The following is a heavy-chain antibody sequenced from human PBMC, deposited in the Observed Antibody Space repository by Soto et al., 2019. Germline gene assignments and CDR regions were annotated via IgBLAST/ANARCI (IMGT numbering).Heavy chain of an antibody. J-gene: IGHJ6*02. CDR2: ISYDGSNK. V-gene: IGHV3-30*18. CDR3: AKEGSDYDILTGSGYYGMDV. CDR1: GFTFSSYG. Sequence: QVQLVESGGGVVQPGRSLRLPCAASGFTFSSYGMHWVRQAPGKGLEWVAVISYDGSNKYYADSVKGRFTISRDNSKNTLYLQMNSLRAEDTAVYYCAKEGSDYDILTGSGYYGMDVWGQGTTVTVSS. D-gene: IGHD3-9*01.